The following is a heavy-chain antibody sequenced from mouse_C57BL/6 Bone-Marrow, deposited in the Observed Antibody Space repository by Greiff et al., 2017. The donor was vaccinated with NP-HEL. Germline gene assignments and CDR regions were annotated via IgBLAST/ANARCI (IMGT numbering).Heavy chain of an antibody. CDR1: GYSITSDY. J-gene: IGHJ1*03. V-gene: IGHV3-8*01. CDR3: ARCDGSLYWYFDV. D-gene: IGHD1-1*01. CDR2: ISYSGST. Sequence: EVKLQQSGPGLAKPSQTLSLTCSVTGYSITSDYWNWIRKFPGNKLEYMGYISYSGSTYYNPSLKSRISITRDTSKNQYYLQLNSVTTEDTATYYCARCDGSLYWYFDVWGTGTTVTVSS.